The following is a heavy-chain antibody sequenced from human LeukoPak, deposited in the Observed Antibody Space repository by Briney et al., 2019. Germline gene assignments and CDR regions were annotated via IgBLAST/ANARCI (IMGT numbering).Heavy chain of an antibody. CDR2: ISAYNGNT. Sequence: PWASVKVSCKASGYTFTSYGISWVRQAPGQGLEWMGWISAYNGNTNYAQKLQGRVTMTTDTSTSTAYMELSSLRSEDTAVYYCARSSIIAAAGPYYFDYWGQGTLVTVSS. CDR1: GYTFTSYG. J-gene: IGHJ4*02. V-gene: IGHV1-18*01. CDR3: ARSSIIAAAGPYYFDY. D-gene: IGHD6-13*01.